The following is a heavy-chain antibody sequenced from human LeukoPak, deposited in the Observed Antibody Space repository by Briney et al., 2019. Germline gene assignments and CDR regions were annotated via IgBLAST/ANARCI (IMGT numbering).Heavy chain of an antibody. CDR3: ARGYCSGGTCYIMENWLDP. D-gene: IGHD2-15*01. CDR2: INPNSGGT. Sequence: ASVKVSCKASGYTLTAYYIYWVRQAPGQGLEWMGRINPNSGGTDYAQNFQGRVTMPRDTSIRTAYMAPSRLRSDAAAVSYCARGYCSGGTCYIMENWLDPWGQGTLVTAS. V-gene: IGHV1-2*06. CDR1: GYTLTAYY. J-gene: IGHJ5*02.